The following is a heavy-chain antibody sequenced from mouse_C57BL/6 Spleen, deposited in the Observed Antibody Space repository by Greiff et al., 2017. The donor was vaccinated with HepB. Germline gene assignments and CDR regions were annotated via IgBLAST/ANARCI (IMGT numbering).Heavy chain of an antibody. CDR2: ISDGGSYT. CDR3: ARDRAITTVEGFAY. CDR1: GFTFSSYA. Sequence: EVQGVESGGGLVKPGGSLKLSCAASGFTFSSYAMSWVRQTPEKRLEWVATISDGGSYTYYPDNVKGRFTISRDNAKNNLYLQMSHLKSEDTAMYYCARDRAITTVEGFAYWGQGTLVTVSA. J-gene: IGHJ3*01. V-gene: IGHV5-4*01. D-gene: IGHD1-1*01.